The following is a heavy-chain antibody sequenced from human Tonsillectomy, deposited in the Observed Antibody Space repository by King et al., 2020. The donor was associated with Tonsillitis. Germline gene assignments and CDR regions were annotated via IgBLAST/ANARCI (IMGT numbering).Heavy chain of an antibody. D-gene: IGHD6-13*01. J-gene: IGHJ1*01. CDR3: ASGTTSSWRFVSYFQH. CDR1: GFTLANYW. V-gene: IGHV3-7*03. Sequence: VQLVESGGGLVQPGGSLRLSCAASGFTLANYWMSWVRQAPGKGLEWVANIKQDGNEMYYVDSVKGRFNISRDNAKNSLFLQMNSLRAEDTAVYYCASGTTSSWRFVSYFQHWGQGTLVTVSP. CDR2: IKQDGNEM.